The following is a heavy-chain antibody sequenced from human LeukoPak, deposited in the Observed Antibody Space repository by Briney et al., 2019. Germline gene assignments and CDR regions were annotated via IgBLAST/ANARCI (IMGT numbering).Heavy chain of an antibody. V-gene: IGHV1-69*05. Sequence: SVKVSCKASGGTFSSYAISWVRQAPGQALEWMGGIIPIFGTANYAQKFQGRVTITTDESTSTAYMELSSLRSEDTAVYYCASAGSSNLRCAYWGQGTLVTVSS. J-gene: IGHJ4*02. CDR1: GGTFSSYA. D-gene: IGHD2-15*01. CDR2: IIPIFGTA. CDR3: ASAGSSNLRCAY.